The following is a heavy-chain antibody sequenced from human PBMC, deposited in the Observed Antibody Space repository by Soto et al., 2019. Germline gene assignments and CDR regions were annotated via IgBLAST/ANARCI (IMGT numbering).Heavy chain of an antibody. CDR2: ISSSSGAM. Sequence: EVQLVESGGGLVQPGGSLRLSCAASGFTFSSYNMNWVRQAPGKGLEWISYISSSSGAMIYADSVKGRFTISRDNAKSSLYLQMNSLRAEDTAVYYCAREDFGVVIYYYYMDVWDKGTTVTVSS. J-gene: IGHJ6*03. D-gene: IGHD3-3*01. V-gene: IGHV3-48*01. CDR1: GFTFSSYN. CDR3: AREDFGVVIYYYYMDV.